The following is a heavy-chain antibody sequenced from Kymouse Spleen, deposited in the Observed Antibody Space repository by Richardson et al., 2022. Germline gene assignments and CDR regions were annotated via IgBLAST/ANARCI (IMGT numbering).Heavy chain of an antibody. V-gene: IGHV3-33*01. Sequence: QVQLVESGGGVVQPGRSLRLSCAASGFTFSSYGMHWVRQAPGKGLEWVAVIWYDGSNKYYADSVKGRFTISRDNSKNTLYLQMNSLRAEDTAVYYCARDGGIVGATIGYWGQGTLVTVSS. CDR3: ARDGGIVGATIGY. D-gene: IGHD1-26*01. CDR1: GFTFSSYG. J-gene: IGHJ4*02. CDR2: IWYDGSNK.